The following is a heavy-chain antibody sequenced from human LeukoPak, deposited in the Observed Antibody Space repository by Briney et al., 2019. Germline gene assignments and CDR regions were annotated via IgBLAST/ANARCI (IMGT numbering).Heavy chain of an antibody. CDR2: ISAYNGNT. J-gene: IGHJ3*02. V-gene: IGHV1-18*01. CDR1: GYTFTSYG. CDR3: ARVSEVWFGELLDAFDI. Sequence: ASVKVSCKASGYTFTSYGISWVRQAPGQGLEWMGWISAYNGNTNYAQKLQGRVTMTTDTSTSTAYMELRSLRSDDTAVYHCARVSEVWFGELLDAFDIWGQGTMVTVSS. D-gene: IGHD3-10*01.